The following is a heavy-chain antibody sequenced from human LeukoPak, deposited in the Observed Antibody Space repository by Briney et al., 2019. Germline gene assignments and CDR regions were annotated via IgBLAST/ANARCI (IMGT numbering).Heavy chain of an antibody. J-gene: IGHJ4*02. CDR2: IYYSGST. Sequence: SETLSLTCTVSGGSISSSSYYWGWIRQPPGKELEWIGSIYYSGSTYYNPSLKSRVTISVDTSKNQFSLKLSSVTAADTAVYYCARHLPEVEPIVVVPAAVDYWGQGTLVTVSS. CDR1: GGSISSSSYY. V-gene: IGHV4-39*01. D-gene: IGHD2-2*01. CDR3: ARHLPEVEPIVVVPAAVDY.